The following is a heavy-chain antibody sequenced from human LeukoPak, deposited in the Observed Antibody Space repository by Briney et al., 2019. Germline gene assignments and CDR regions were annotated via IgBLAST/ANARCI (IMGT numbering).Heavy chain of an antibody. Sequence: PGGSLRLSCAASGFTFSGYWMHWVRQAPGKGLVWVSRIKSDGSITSYADSAKGRFTISRDNSKNTLYLRMNSLRVEDTAVYYCAKAILGYYYDSSGCGAFDIWGPGTMVIVSS. D-gene: IGHD3-22*01. CDR2: IKSDGSIT. J-gene: IGHJ3*02. CDR1: GFTFSGYW. V-gene: IGHV3-74*01. CDR3: AKAILGYYYDSSGCGAFDI.